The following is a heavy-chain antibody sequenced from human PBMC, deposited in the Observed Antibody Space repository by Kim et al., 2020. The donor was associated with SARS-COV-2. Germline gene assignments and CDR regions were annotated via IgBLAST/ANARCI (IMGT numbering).Heavy chain of an antibody. CDR2: IWYDGSNK. CDR1: GFTFSSYG. Sequence: GGSLRLSCAASGFTFSSYGMHWVRQAPGKGLEWVAVIWYDGSNKYYADSVKGRFTISRDNSKNTLYLQMNSLRAEDTAVYYCAKDWAPYSSKPMDVWGQGTTVTVSS. CDR3: AKDWAPYSSKPMDV. V-gene: IGHV3-33*06. J-gene: IGHJ6*02. D-gene: IGHD6-19*01.